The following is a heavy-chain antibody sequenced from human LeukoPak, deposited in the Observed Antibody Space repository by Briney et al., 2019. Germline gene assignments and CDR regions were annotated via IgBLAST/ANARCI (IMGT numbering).Heavy chain of an antibody. CDR1: GFTFSSYG. J-gene: IGHJ3*02. V-gene: IGHV3-23*01. CDR2: ISGSGGST. Sequence: GGTVRLSCAASGFTFSSYGMSWVRQAPGKGLEWVSAISGSGGSTFYADSVKGRFTISRDNSKNTLYLQMNSLRAEDTAVYYCARGGSYLSAFDIWGQGTMVTVSS. CDR3: ARGGSYLSAFDI. D-gene: IGHD1-26*01.